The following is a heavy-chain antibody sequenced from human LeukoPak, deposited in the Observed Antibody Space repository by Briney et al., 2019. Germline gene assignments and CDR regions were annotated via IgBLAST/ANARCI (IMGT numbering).Heavy chain of an antibody. Sequence: SETLSLTCTVSGGSISSGGYYWSWIRQHPGKGLEWIGYIYYSGSTYYNPSLKSRVTISVDTSKNQFSLKLSSVTAADTAVYYCAGDMDTMVRGIFSHWGQGTLVTVSS. CDR3: AGDMDTMVRGIFSH. D-gene: IGHD3-10*01. CDR2: IYYSGST. V-gene: IGHV4-31*03. J-gene: IGHJ4*02. CDR1: GGSISSGGYY.